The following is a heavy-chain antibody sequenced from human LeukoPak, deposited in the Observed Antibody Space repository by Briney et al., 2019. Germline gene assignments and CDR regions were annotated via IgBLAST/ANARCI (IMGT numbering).Heavy chain of an antibody. Sequence: SETLSLTCTVSGASISSGDNYWGWIRQPPWKGLEWIGFMYSSGSTYYNPSLKSRLTISVDTSKTQFSLKFSSVTAADTAVYYCARHYGGKGLDHRGQGTLVTLSS. CDR2: MYSSGST. J-gene: IGHJ4*02. CDR1: GASISSGDNY. V-gene: IGHV4-30-4*08. D-gene: IGHD4-23*01. CDR3: ARHYGGKGLDH.